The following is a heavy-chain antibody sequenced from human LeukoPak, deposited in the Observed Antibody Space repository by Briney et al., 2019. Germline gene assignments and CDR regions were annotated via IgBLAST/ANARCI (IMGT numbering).Heavy chain of an antibody. CDR2: IYSGGST. CDR3: ARGKLYGDSLGY. J-gene: IGHJ4*02. V-gene: IGHV3-53*01. D-gene: IGHD4-17*01. Sequence: GGSLRLSCAASGFTVSSNYMSWVRQAPGKGLEWVSVIYSGGSTYYADSGKGRFTISRDNSKNTLYLQMNSLRAEDTAVYYCARGKLYGDSLGYWGQGTLVTVSS. CDR1: GFTVSSNY.